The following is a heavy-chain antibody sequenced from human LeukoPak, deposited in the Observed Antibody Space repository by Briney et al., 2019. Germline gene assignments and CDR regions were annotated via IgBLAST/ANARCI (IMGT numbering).Heavy chain of an antibody. Sequence: ASVKVSCKASGYTFTSYGISWVRQAPGQGLEWMRWISAYNGNTNYAQKLQGRVTMTTDTSTSTAYMELRSLRSDDTAVYYCARARYSYGETYYYYYYMDVWGKGTTVTVSS. CDR3: ARARYSYGETYYYYYYMDV. CDR1: GYTFTSYG. V-gene: IGHV1-18*01. J-gene: IGHJ6*03. D-gene: IGHD5-18*01. CDR2: ISAYNGNT.